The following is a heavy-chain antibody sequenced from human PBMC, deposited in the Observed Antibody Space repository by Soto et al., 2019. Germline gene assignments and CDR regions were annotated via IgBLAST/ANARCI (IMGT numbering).Heavy chain of an antibody. CDR2: IYTSGST. V-gene: IGHV4-4*07. D-gene: IGHD3-3*01. Sequence: SETLSLTCAVYGGSFSGYYWSWIRQPAGKGLEWIGRIYTSGSTNYNPSLKSRVTMSVDTSKNQFSLKLSSVTAADTAVYYCARDHRNVLRFLEWLPESIYYYYGMDVWGQGTTVTVSS. CDR3: ARDHRNVLRFLEWLPESIYYYYGMDV. CDR1: GGSFSGYY. J-gene: IGHJ6*02.